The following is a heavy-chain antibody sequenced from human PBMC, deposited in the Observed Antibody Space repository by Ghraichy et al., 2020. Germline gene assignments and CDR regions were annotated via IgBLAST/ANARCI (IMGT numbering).Heavy chain of an antibody. Sequence: GGSLRLSCAASGYTFSSYVMHWVRQAPGKGLEWVALIRSDGSDEHYADSVKGRFTISRDTSQNTLYLQMNSLRAEDTAVYYCAKGVTGYCSGGHCYFDYWGQGTLVTVSS. V-gene: IGHV3-30*02. J-gene: IGHJ4*02. CDR1: GYTFSSYV. CDR2: IRSDGSDE. D-gene: IGHD2-15*01. CDR3: AKGVTGYCSGGHCYFDY.